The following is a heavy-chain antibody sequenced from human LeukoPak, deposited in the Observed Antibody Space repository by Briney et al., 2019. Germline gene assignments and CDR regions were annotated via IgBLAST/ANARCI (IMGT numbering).Heavy chain of an antibody. CDR2: IYYSGST. Sequence: SETLSLTCAVYGGSFSGYYWSWIRQPPGKGLEWIGSIYYSGSTYYNPSLKSRVTISVDTSKNQFSLKLSSVTAADTAVYYCARHSGPYSSGWYGGDYWGQGTLVTVSS. J-gene: IGHJ4*02. D-gene: IGHD6-19*01. V-gene: IGHV4-34*01. CDR1: GGSFSGYY. CDR3: ARHSGPYSSGWYGGDY.